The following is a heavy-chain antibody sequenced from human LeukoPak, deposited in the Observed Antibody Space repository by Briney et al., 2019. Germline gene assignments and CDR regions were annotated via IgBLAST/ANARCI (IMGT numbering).Heavy chain of an antibody. J-gene: IGHJ4*02. CDR3: VRAGYSAYDSLFDY. Sequence: GGSLRLSCAASGFTFSDYYISWIRQAPGKGLEWVSYISSSSSYTNYPDSLKGRFTISRDNAKNSLYLQMNSLRAEDTAVYYCVRAGYSAYDSLFDYWGQGTLVTVSS. V-gene: IGHV3-11*06. D-gene: IGHD5-12*01. CDR1: GFTFSDYY. CDR2: ISSSSSYT.